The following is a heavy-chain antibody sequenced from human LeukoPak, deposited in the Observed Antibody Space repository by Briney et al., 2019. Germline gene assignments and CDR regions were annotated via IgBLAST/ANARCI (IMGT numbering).Heavy chain of an antibody. V-gene: IGHV3-23*01. Sequence: GGSLRLSCAASGFTFSSYAMSWVRQAPGKGLEWVSAVSGSGGSTYYADSVKGRFTISRDNSKNTLYLQMNSLRAEDTAVYYCAKEGTDYGDYPYFFDYWGQGTLVTVSS. CDR2: VSGSGGST. J-gene: IGHJ4*02. CDR1: GFTFSSYA. CDR3: AKEGTDYGDYPYFFDY. D-gene: IGHD4-17*01.